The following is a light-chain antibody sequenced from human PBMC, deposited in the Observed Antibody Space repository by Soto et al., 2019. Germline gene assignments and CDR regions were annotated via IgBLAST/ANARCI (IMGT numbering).Light chain of an antibody. J-gene: IGLJ2*01. CDR2: VEGSGSY. CDR1: SGHSTNI. CDR3: EAWDTNTRV. Sequence: QSVLTQSSSASASLGSSVKLTCTLSSGHSTNIIAWHQQQSGKAPRYLMKVEGSGSYNKGSGVPDRFSGSSSGGDRYLTISNLQSEDEADYFCEAWDTNTRVFGGGTKVTVL. V-gene: IGLV4-60*03.